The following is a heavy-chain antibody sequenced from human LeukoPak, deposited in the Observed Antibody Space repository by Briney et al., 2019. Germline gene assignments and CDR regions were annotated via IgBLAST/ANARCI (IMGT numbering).Heavy chain of an antibody. CDR1: GFTVSSKY. V-gene: IGHV3-66*01. CDR2: IYSSGNT. J-gene: IGHJ4*02. CDR3: ARVETSKGYYFDY. Sequence: PGGSLRLSCAASGFTVSSKYMRGVRQAPGKGLEWVSIIYSSGNTYYADSVKGRFTISRDKSKNTLYLQMNSLRAEDTAVYYCARVETSKGYYFDYWGQGTLVTVSS.